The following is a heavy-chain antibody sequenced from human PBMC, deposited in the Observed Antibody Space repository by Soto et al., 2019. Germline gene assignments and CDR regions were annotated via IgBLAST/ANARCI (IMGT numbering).Heavy chain of an antibody. J-gene: IGHJ4*02. Sequence: SETLSLTCDVSRYSINNNNCWSLVRQPPGGGLEWIGELHHGGSTNYNPSLESRATFSVDISKNQFFLKLSSVTAADTAVYYCTKNSAYALDYWGQGTLVTVSS. CDR1: RYSINNNNC. V-gene: IGHV4-4*02. CDR2: LHHGGST. D-gene: IGHD5-12*01. CDR3: TKNSAYALDY.